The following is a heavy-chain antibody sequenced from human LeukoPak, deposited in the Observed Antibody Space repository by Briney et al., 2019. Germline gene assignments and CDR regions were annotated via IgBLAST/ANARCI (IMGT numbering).Heavy chain of an antibody. D-gene: IGHD2-15*01. CDR3: TTVVAGYCSGGSCYVDY. CDR1: GITFSDAW. Sequence: PGGSLRLSCEAPGITFSDAWMSWVRQAPGKGLEWVGRIKSKRGGGTTDYAEPVKGRFTISRDDSKNMVYLQMNSLKTEDTAVYYCTTVVAGYCSGGSCYVDYWGQGTLVTVSS. J-gene: IGHJ4*02. CDR2: IKSKRGGGTT. V-gene: IGHV3-15*01.